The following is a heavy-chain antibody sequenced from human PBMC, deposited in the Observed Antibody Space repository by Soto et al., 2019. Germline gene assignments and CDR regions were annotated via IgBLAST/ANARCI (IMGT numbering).Heavy chain of an antibody. Sequence: VGSLRLSCAASGFTFSSYAMSWVRQAPGKGLEWVSAISGSGGSTYYADSVKGRFTISRDNSKNTLYLQMNSLRAEDTAVYYCANVKAIAAAGNFDYWGQGTLVTVSS. J-gene: IGHJ4*02. D-gene: IGHD6-13*01. V-gene: IGHV3-23*01. CDR3: ANVKAIAAAGNFDY. CDR2: ISGSGGST. CDR1: GFTFSSYA.